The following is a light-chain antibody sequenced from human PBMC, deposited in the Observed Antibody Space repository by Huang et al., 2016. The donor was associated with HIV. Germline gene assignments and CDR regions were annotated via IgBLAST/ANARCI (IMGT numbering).Light chain of an antibody. Sequence: DIQMTQSPSSVSASEGDTVTITCRASQDISIWLAWYQQKPREAPTILIHSASILVSGVPSMFSGSGSGTNFSLTINGLRPDDFATYYCLQADISPRSFGQGTRLDIQ. CDR1: QDISIW. CDR2: SAS. CDR3: LQADISPRS. V-gene: IGKV1-12*01. J-gene: IGKJ5*01.